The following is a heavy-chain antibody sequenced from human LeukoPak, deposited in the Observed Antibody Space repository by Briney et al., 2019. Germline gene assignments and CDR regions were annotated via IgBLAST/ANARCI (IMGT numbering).Heavy chain of an antibody. D-gene: IGHD2-2*01. V-gene: IGHV5-51*01. J-gene: IGHJ6*03. CDR1: GYSFTSYW. Sequence: GESLKISCKGSGYSFTSYWIGWVRQMPGKGLEWMGIIYPGDSDTRYSPSFQGQVTISADKSISTAYLQWSSLKASDTAMYYCARPTPDPTRYCSSTSCYPRGGYYMDVWGKGTTVTVSS. CDR2: IYPGDSDT. CDR3: ARPTPDPTRYCSSTSCYPRGGYYMDV.